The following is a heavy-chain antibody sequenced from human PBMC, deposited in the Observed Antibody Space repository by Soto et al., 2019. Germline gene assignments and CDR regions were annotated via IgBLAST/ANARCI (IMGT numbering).Heavy chain of an antibody. CDR1: GGTFSSYA. V-gene: IGHV1-69*06. CDR2: IIPIFGTA. Sequence: QVQLVQSGAEVKKPGSSVKVSCKASGGTFSSYAISWVRQAPGQGLEWMGGIIPIFGTANYAQKFQGRVTITADKSTSTAYMELSRLRSEDTAVYYCARGGSYYDSSGYYRGFGYWGQGTLVTVSS. J-gene: IGHJ4*02. CDR3: ARGGSYYDSSGYYRGFGY. D-gene: IGHD3-22*01.